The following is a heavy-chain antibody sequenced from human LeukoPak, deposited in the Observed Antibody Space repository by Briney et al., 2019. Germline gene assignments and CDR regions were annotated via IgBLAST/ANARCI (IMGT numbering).Heavy chain of an antibody. CDR2: INTDGSST. J-gene: IGHJ6*02. V-gene: IGHV3-74*01. CDR3: ARGVSGSYGSLVDV. D-gene: IGHD1-26*01. CDR1: GFTFSTYW. Sequence: GGSLRLSCAASGFTFSTYWMHWVRQAPGKGLVWVSRINTDGSSTNYADSVKGRFTISRDNAKNTLYLQMNSLRAEDTAVYYCARGVSGSYGSLVDVWGQGTTVTVSS.